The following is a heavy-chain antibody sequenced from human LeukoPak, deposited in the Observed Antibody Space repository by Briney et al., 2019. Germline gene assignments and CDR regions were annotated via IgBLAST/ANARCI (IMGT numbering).Heavy chain of an antibody. J-gene: IGHJ4*02. CDR3: AREASVETHSGYYYDY. CDR1: DYSITSDYY. CDR2: IYSSGST. Sequence: SETLSLTCAVSDYSITSDYYWGWLRQPAGKGLEWIGRIYSSGSTDFNPSLKSRVTMSVDTSKSQFSLTLNSVTAADTAVYFCAREASVETHSGYYYDYWGPGALVTVSS. V-gene: IGHV4-4*07. D-gene: IGHD4-23*01.